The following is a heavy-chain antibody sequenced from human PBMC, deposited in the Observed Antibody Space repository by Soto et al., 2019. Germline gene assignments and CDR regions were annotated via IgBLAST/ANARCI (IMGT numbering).Heavy chain of an antibody. CDR3: ARIGYCSGGSCYPGYYYYGMDV. V-gene: IGHV1-18*01. J-gene: IGHJ6*02. Sequence: GASVKVSFKASGYTFTSYGISWVRQAPGQGLERMGWISAYNGNTNYAQKLQGRVTMTTDTSTSTAYMELRSLRSDDTAVYYCARIGYCSGGSCYPGYYYYGMDVWGQGTTVTVYS. CDR2: ISAYNGNT. D-gene: IGHD2-15*01. CDR1: GYTFTSYG.